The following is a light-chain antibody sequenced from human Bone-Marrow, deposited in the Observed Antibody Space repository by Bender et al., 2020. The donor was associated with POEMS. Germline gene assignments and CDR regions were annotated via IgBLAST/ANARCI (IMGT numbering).Light chain of an antibody. CDR3: QSADSSGTSFVV. Sequence: YELTQSPSVSVSPGQTARITCSGDALPNQYAYWYQQKSGQAPVLLIYKDTERPSGIPERFSGSSSGTTVTLTISGVQAEDEADYYCQSADSSGTSFVVFGGGTKLTVL. J-gene: IGLJ2*01. CDR1: ALPNQY. V-gene: IGLV3-25*03. CDR2: KDT.